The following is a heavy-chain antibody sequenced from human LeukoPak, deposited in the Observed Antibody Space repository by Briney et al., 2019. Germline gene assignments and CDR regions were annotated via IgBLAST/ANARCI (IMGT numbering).Heavy chain of an antibody. D-gene: IGHD4-17*01. Sequence: GGSLRLSCAASGFTFSSYAMTWVRQAPGKWLEWGATISGSAGTTYYADSVKGPFTTSRDNSKHTMYLQMNSLRAEGSALYYCAKVSGDYAKLDYWGQGKLVTVSS. CDR3: AKVSGDYAKLDY. CDR2: ISGSAGTT. V-gene: IGHV3-23*01. CDR1: GFTFSSYA. J-gene: IGHJ4*02.